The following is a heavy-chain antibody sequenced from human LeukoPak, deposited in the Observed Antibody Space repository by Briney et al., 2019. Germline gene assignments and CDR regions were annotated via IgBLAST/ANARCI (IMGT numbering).Heavy chain of an antibody. D-gene: IGHD3-22*01. J-gene: IGHJ3*02. Sequence: GGSLRLSCAASGFTFSSYAMSWVRQAPGKGLEWVSAISGSGGSTYYADSVKGRFTISRDNSKNTLYLQMNSLRAEDTALYYCAKDMDRYYDSSGYYRSDAFDIWGQGTMVTVSS. V-gene: IGHV3-23*01. CDR3: AKDMDRYYDSSGYYRSDAFDI. CDR2: ISGSGGST. CDR1: GFTFSSYA.